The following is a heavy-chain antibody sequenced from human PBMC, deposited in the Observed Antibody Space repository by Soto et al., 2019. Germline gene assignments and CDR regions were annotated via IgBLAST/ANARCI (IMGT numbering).Heavy chain of an antibody. Sequence: EVQLLESGGGLVQPGGSLRLSCATSGFTFNNYAMSWVRQAPGKGLEWVSAISGSGSSTYYADSVKGWFTISRDNSKNTLTLQMNSLRAEDTAVYYCAKDRAGYSRQIDYWGQGTLVTVSS. J-gene: IGHJ4*02. CDR1: GFTFNNYA. D-gene: IGHD6-13*01. CDR2: ISGSGSST. CDR3: AKDRAGYSRQIDY. V-gene: IGHV3-23*01.